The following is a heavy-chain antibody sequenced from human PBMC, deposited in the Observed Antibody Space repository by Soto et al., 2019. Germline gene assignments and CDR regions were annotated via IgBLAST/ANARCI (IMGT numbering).Heavy chain of an antibody. J-gene: IGHJ6*03. Sequence: ASVKVSCKASGYTFTDYALHWVRRAPGQRLEWMGWINAGNGNTKYSQKFQGRVTITRDTSASTAYMELSSLRSEDTAVYYCAREARSSGWIGYYYYYMDVWGKGTTVTVSS. D-gene: IGHD5-12*01. CDR2: INAGNGNT. CDR1: GYTFTDYA. CDR3: AREARSSGWIGYYYYYMDV. V-gene: IGHV1-3*01.